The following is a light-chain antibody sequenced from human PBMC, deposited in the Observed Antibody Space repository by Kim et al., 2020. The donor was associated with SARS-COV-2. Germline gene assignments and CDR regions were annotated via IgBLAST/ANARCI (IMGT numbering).Light chain of an antibody. CDR3: KSRESSGNVV. V-gene: IGLV3-19*01. CDR2: GKN. CDR1: SLRIYY. J-gene: IGLJ2*01. Sequence: SSELTQEPAVSVALGQTVRITCQGDSLRIYYASWYQQKPGQAPVLVIYGKNNRPSGIPDRFSGSSSGNTASLTITGAQADDESDYYCKSRESSGNVVFGGGTKLTV.